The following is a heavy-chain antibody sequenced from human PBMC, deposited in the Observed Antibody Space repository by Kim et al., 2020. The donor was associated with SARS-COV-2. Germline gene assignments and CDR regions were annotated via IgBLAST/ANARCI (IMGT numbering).Heavy chain of an antibody. CDR1: GFTSDDYG. V-gene: IGHV3-20*01. CDR3: ARRDFYCSSSDCYLDY. Sequence: GGSLRLSCAASGFTSDDYGMSWVRQAPGKGLEWVSGINWNGYSTGYADSVKGRFTISRDNAKNSLYLQMNSLRAEDTALYHCARRDFYCSSSDCYLDYWGQGTLVTVSS. D-gene: IGHD2-2*01. J-gene: IGHJ4*02. CDR2: INWNGYST.